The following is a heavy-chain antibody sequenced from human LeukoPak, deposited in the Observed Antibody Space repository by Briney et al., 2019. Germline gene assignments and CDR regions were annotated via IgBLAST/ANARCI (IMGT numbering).Heavy chain of an antibody. CDR1: GGSISSYY. CDR3: ARHGDDYGDYVDYFDY. J-gene: IGHJ4*02. D-gene: IGHD4-17*01. Sequence: PSETLSLTCTVSGGSISSYYWSWIRKPPGKGLEWIGYIYYSGSTNYNPSLKSRVAISVDTSKNQFSLKLSSVTAADTAVYYCARHGDDYGDYVDYFDYWGQGTLVTVSS. V-gene: IGHV4-59*08. CDR2: IYYSGST.